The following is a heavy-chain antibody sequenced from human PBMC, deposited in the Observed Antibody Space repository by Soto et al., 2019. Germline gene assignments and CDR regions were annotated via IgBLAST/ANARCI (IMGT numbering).Heavy chain of an antibody. CDR2: IRWNSGSI. CDR3: AKDHDYGSGSYYNGIDY. V-gene: IGHV3-9*01. CDR1: GFTFDDYA. Sequence: EVQLVESGGGLVQPGRSLRLSCAASGFTFDDYAMHWVRQAPGKGLEWVSGIRWNSGSIGYADSVKGRFTISRDNAKDPLYLQMNSVRADDTALYYCAKDHDYGSGSYYNGIDYWGQGTLVTVSS. D-gene: IGHD3-10*01. J-gene: IGHJ4*02.